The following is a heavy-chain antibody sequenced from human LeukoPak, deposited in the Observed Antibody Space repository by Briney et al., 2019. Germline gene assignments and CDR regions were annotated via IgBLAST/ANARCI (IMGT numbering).Heavy chain of an antibody. J-gene: IGHJ3*02. CDR2: IYYSGST. CDR3: ARVAPVVPAASDAFDI. Sequence: SETLSLTCTVSGGSISSYYWSWIRQPPGKGPEWIGYIYYSGSTNYNPSLKSRVTISVDTSKNQFSLKLSSVTAADTAVYYCARVAPVVPAASDAFDIWGQGTTVTVSS. V-gene: IGHV4-59*01. CDR1: GGSISSYY. D-gene: IGHD2-2*01.